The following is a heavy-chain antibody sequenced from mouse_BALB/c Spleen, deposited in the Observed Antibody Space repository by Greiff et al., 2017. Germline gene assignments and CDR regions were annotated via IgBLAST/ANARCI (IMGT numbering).Heavy chain of an antibody. CDR2: ISSGGSYT. CDR1: GFTFSSYA. V-gene: IGHV5-9-4*01. J-gene: IGHJ3*01. CDR3: ARFTTATGAWFAY. D-gene: IGHD1-2*01. Sequence: EVKVEESGGGLVKPGGSLKLSCAASGFTFSSYAMSWVRQSPEKRLEWVAEISSGGSYTYYPDTVTGRFTISRDNAKNTLYLEMSSLRSEDTAMYYCARFTTATGAWFAYWGQGTLVTVSA.